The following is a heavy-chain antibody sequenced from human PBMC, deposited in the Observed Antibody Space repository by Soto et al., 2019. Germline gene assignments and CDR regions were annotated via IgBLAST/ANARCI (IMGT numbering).Heavy chain of an antibody. CDR1: GFSLRNSGMG. V-gene: IGHV2-5*02. Sequence: GSGPTLVNPTQTLTLTCTFSGFSLRNSGMGVGWIRQPPGKALEWLALIYWDDDKRYRPSLKSRLTITKDTSKNQVVLTMTNMDPVDTATYYCAHLNDIIVPGAPRNWFDPWGQGTPVTVSS. D-gene: IGHD2-21*01. J-gene: IGHJ5*02. CDR2: IYWDDDK. CDR3: AHLNDIIVPGAPRNWFDP.